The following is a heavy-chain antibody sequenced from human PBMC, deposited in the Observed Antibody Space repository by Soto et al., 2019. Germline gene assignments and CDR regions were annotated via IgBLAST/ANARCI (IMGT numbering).Heavy chain of an antibody. D-gene: IGHD3-22*01. V-gene: IGHV4-59*01. CDR1: GGSIRSYY. J-gene: IGHJ4*02. CDR3: ARVVRYYYDSSGPFDY. CDR2: IYYSGST. Sequence: SETLSLTCTVSGGSIRSYYWSWIRQPPGKGLEWIGYIYYSGSTNYNPSLKSRVTISVDTSKNQFSLKLSSVTAADTAVYYCARVVRYYYDSSGPFDYWGQGTLVTVSS.